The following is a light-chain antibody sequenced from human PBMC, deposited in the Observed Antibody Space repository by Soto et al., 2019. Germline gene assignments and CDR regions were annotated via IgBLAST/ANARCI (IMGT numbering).Light chain of an antibody. J-gene: IGKJ1*01. CDR1: QTVSNNY. Sequence: DIVLTQSPGTLSLSPGERATLSCRASQTVSNNYLAWYQQRPGQAPRLLIYGASSRATGIPDRFIGSGSGTDFSLTIDRLEPEDLAMDHCQQYSLSPWTFGQGTKVQIK. CDR2: GAS. V-gene: IGKV3-20*01. CDR3: QQYSLSPWT.